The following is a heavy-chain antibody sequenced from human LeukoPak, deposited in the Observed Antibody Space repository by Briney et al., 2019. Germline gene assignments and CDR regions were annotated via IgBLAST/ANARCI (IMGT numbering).Heavy chain of an antibody. D-gene: IGHD3-22*01. V-gene: IGHV4-38-2*02. CDR2: IYHSGTT. CDR1: NYSITSGYF. CDR3: ARDGVFHDSDGYSFDY. Sequence: PSETLSLTCAVSNYSITSGYFWGWIRQPPGNGLEWIASIYHSGTTYYSPSLRNRVILFVDTSKNQFSLKLTSLTAADPAVYYCARDGVFHDSDGYSFDYWGQGTLVTVSS. J-gene: IGHJ4*02.